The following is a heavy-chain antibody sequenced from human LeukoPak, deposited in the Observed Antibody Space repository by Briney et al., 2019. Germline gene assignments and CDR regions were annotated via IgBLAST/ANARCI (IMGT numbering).Heavy chain of an antibody. CDR2: ISSSSSYI. CDR3: ARASPNGRIWSGSRYYFDY. D-gene: IGHD3-3*01. V-gene: IGHV3-21*01. CDR1: GFTFSSYS. J-gene: IGHJ4*02. Sequence: GGSLRLSCAASGFTFSSYSMNWVRQAPGKGLEWVSSISSSSSYIYYADSVKGRFTISRDNAKNSLYLQMNSLRAEDTAVYYCARASPNGRIWSGSRYYFDYWGQGTLVTVSS.